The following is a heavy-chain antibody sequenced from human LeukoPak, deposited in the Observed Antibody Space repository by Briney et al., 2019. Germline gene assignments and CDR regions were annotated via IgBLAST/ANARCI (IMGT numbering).Heavy chain of an antibody. J-gene: IGHJ4*02. CDR2: INPNSGDT. CDR1: GYTFTGDY. CDR3: ARDLRGNSMFFDY. D-gene: IGHD1-1*01. V-gene: IGHV1-2*02. Sequence: ASVKVSRKASGYTFTGDYIHWVRRAPGQGLEWMGWINPNSGDTHYPQKFQGRVTMTSDTSISTAYMELSRLSPDDTAVYYCARDLRGNSMFFDYWGQGTLVTVSS.